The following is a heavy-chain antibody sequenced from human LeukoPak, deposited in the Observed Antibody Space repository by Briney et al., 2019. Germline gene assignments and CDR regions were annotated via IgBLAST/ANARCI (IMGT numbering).Heavy chain of an antibody. CDR2: IYHSGST. CDR3: ARVENYYYGMDV. Sequence: SETLSLTCAVSGGSISSGGYSWSWIRQPPGKGLEWIGYIYHSGSTYYNPSLKSRVTISVDRSKNQFSLKLSSMTAADTAVYYCARVENYYYGMDVWGQGTTVTVSS. J-gene: IGHJ6*02. CDR1: GGSISSGGYS. D-gene: IGHD5-24*01. V-gene: IGHV4-30-2*01.